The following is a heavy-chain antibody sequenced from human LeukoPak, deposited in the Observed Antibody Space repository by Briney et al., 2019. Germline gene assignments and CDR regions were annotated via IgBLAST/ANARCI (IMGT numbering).Heavy chain of an antibody. Sequence: GGSLRLSCAASGFTFSSYWMSWVRQAPGKGLEWVANIKQDGSEKYYVDSVKGRFTISRDNAKNSLYLQMNSLRAEDTAVYYCARVGLRFLEWLLEYFQHWGQGTMVTVSS. CDR1: GFTFSSYW. V-gene: IGHV3-7*01. CDR2: IKQDGSEK. CDR3: ARVGLRFLEWLLEYFQH. D-gene: IGHD3-3*01. J-gene: IGHJ1*01.